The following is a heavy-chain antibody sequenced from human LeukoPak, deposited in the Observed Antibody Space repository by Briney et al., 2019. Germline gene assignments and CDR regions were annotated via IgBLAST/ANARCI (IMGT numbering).Heavy chain of an antibody. D-gene: IGHD2-15*01. CDR1: GFTFSIYA. CDR3: AKNGDRGAYCSGGSCYPYYYYYMDV. V-gene: IGHV3-23*01. J-gene: IGHJ6*03. Sequence: GGSLRLSCAASGFTFSIYAMNWVRQAPGKGLEWVSAIDASRGTTYYADSVKGRFTISRDNSKNTLYLQMNSLRAEDTAVYYCAKNGDRGAYCSGGSCYPYYYYYMDVWGKGTTVTISS. CDR2: IDASRGTT.